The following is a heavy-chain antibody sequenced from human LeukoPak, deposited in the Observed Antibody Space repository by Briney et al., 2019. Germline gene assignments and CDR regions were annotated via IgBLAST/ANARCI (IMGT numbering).Heavy chain of an antibody. J-gene: IGHJ4*02. CDR1: GFTFSSYA. CDR2: ISYDGSNK. V-gene: IGHV3-30-3*01. D-gene: IGHD4-17*01. CDR3: ATIGYGDYVL. Sequence: GGSLRLSCAASGFTFSSYAMHWVRQAPDKGLEWVAVISYDGSNKYYADSVKGRFTISRDNSKNTLYLQMNSLRAEDTAVYYCATIGYGDYVLWGQGTLVTVSS.